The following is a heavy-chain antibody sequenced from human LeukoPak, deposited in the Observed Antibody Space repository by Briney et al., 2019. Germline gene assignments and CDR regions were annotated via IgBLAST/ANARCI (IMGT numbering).Heavy chain of an antibody. CDR2: IYPGDSDT. CDR1: GYSFTSYW. CDR3: ASLDQVGGYGSGSYHDYYYYYMDV. Sequence: GESLKISCKGSGYSFTSYWIGWVRQMPGKGLEWMGIIYPGDSDTRYSPSFQGQVTISADKSISTAHLQWSSLKASDTAVYYCASLDQVGGYGSGSYHDYYYYYMDVWGKGTTVTVSS. J-gene: IGHJ6*03. V-gene: IGHV5-51*01. D-gene: IGHD3-10*01.